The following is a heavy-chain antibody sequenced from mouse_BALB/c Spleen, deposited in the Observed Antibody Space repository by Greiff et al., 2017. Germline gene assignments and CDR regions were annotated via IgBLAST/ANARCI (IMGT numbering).Heavy chain of an antibody. CDR3: ASSYGNYGGVYFDY. J-gene: IGHJ2*01. D-gene: IGHD2-1*01. CDR2: IDPYNGGT. Sequence: VQLKQSGPELVKPGASVKVSCKASGYAFTSYNMYWVKQSHGKSLEWIGYIDPYNGGTSYNQKFKGKATLTVDKSSSTAYMHLNSLTSEDSAVYYCASSYGNYGGVYFDYWGQGTTLTVSS. CDR1: GYAFTSYN. V-gene: IGHV1S135*01.